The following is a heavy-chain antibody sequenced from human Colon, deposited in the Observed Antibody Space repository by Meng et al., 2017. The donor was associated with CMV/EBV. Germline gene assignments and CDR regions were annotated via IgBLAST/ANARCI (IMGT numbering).Heavy chain of an antibody. Sequence: GGSLRLSCAASGFTVSDNYMIWVRQAPGKGLEWVSVIYSRGNTYYAESVKGRFTISRDISRNTLFLQMNSLRSEDTAVYFCARDLTTLTIHGGGDGYWGRGTPVTVSS. J-gene: IGHJ4*02. D-gene: IGHD3-3*01. CDR3: ARDLTTLTIHGGGDGY. V-gene: IGHV3-66*03. CDR1: GFTVSDNY. CDR2: IYSRGNT.